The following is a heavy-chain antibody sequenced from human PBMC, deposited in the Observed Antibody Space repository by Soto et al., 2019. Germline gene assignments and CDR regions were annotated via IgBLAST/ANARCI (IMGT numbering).Heavy chain of an antibody. CDR1: GFIFENFG. CDR2: IRGSGFKK. Sequence: PGGSLRLSCAASGFIFENFGMSWVRQAPGKGLEWISSIRGSGFKKYYADSVKGRLSISRDNSKSTVYLELNNLSAEDTAVYHCAKNQGVELVPLATVDWFDPWGQGSVVTVSS. CDR3: AKNQGVELVPLATVDWFDP. J-gene: IGHJ5*02. V-gene: IGHV3-23*01. D-gene: IGHD1-26*01.